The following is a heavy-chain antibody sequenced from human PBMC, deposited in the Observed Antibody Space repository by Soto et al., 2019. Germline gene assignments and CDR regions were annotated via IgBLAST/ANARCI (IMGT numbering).Heavy chain of an antibody. CDR1: GGSFSAYF. Sequence: SETLSLTCSVDGGSFSAYFWTWVRQPPGKGLEWIGEINQSGSSSYNPSLESRVSISVDTSKKQFSLKLSSVTAADTAVYYCARERRVVGGYSSSWYDYFESWGQGTLVTVSS. D-gene: IGHD6-13*01. V-gene: IGHV4-34*01. J-gene: IGHJ4*02. CDR2: INQSGSS. CDR3: ARERRVVGGYSSSWYDYFES.